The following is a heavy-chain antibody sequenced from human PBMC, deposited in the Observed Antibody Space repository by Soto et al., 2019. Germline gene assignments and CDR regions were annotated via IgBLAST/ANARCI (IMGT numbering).Heavy chain of an antibody. CDR3: AGSITIFGVVPMGGNWFDP. D-gene: IGHD3-3*01. J-gene: IGHJ5*02. CDR1: GGSFSGYY. Sequence: SETLSLTCAVYGGSFSGYYWSWIRQPPGKGLEWIGEINHSGSTNYNPSIKSGVTISVDTSTNQFSLKLSSVTAADTAVYYCAGSITIFGVVPMGGNWFDPWGQGTLVTVSS. CDR2: INHSGST. V-gene: IGHV4-34*01.